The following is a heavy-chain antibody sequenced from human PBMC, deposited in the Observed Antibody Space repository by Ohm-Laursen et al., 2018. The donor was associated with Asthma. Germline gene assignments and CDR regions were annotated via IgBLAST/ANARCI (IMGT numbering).Heavy chain of an antibody. J-gene: IGHJ6*02. V-gene: IGHV3-48*01. CDR3: ARADYYYGMDV. Sequence: SLRLSCTASGFTFSSYSMNWVRQAPGKGLEWVSYISSSSSTIYYADSVKGRFTISRDNAKNSLYLQMNSLGAEDTAVYYCARADYYYGMDVWGQGTTVTVSS. CDR1: GFTFSSYS. CDR2: ISSSSSTI.